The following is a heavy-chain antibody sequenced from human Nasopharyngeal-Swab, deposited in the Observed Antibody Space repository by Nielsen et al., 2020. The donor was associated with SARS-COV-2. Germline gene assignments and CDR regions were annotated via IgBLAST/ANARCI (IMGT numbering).Heavy chain of an antibody. CDR2: IYTSGST. CDR1: GSSISSGSYY. D-gene: IGHD2-15*01. CDR3: ARGSRGYYFDY. Sequence: SETLSLTCTVSGSSISSGSYYWSWIRQPAGKGLEWIGRIYTSGSTNYNPSLKSRVTISVDTSKNQFSLKLSSVTAADTAVYYCARGSRGYYFDYWGQGTLVTVSS. J-gene: IGHJ4*02. V-gene: IGHV4-61*02.